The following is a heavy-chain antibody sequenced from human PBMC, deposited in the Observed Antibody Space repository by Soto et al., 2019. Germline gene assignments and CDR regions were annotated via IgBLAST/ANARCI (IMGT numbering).Heavy chain of an antibody. CDR1: GGSISSTSYY. CDR2: IYYSGTT. CDR3: ARHHPNARFLGWFDP. V-gene: IGHV4-39*01. J-gene: IGHJ5*02. Sequence: PSETLSLTCKVSGGSISSTSYYWGWIRQPPGKGLEWIGTIYYSGTTYNNPSLKSRVAISVDTSKNQFSLNLSSVTAADTAVYYCARHHPNARFLGWFDPWGQGTLVTVSS.